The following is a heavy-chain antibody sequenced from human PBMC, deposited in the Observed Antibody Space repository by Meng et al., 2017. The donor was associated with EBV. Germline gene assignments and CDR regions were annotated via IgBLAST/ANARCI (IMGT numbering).Heavy chain of an antibody. J-gene: IGHJ4*02. CDR3: ARVDGDYLRGYYFDY. D-gene: IGHD4-17*01. Sequence: QRRLQGAGPGLVKPSETLSLTCTVSGGSISSSSYYWGWIRQPPGKGLEWIGSIYYSGSTYYNPSLKSRVTISVDTSKNQFSLKLSSVTAADTAVYYCARVDGDYLRGYYFDYWGQGTLVTVSS. CDR1: GGSISSSSYY. V-gene: IGHV4-39*07. CDR2: IYYSGST.